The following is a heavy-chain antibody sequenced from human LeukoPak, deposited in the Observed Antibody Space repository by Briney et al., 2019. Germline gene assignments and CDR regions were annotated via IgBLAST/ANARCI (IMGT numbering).Heavy chain of an antibody. CDR3: ARDRGVDYYDSSGGEVIDY. CDR1: GFTFSSYS. CDR2: ISSSSSTI. Sequence: GGSLRLSCAASGFTFSSYSMNWVRQAPGKGLEWVSYISSSSSTIYYADSVKGRFTISRDNAKNSLYLQMNSLRAEDTAVYYCARDRGVDYYDSSGGEVIDYWGQGTLVTVSS. V-gene: IGHV3-48*01. D-gene: IGHD3-22*01. J-gene: IGHJ4*02.